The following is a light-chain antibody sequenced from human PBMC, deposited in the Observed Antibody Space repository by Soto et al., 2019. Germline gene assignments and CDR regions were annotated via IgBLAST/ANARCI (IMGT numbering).Light chain of an antibody. CDR2: DAS. V-gene: IGKV1-5*01. J-gene: IGKJ4*01. CDR1: QSIKSW. Sequence: DIQMTQSPSTLSSSLGDRGAITCGAGQSIKSWLAWSQQKPGEAHKVLIYDASTLHSGVPSRFSGGGSGTDFTLTISSLQTEDFATYYCQQVNVYPPTFGGGTKVDIK. CDR3: QQVNVYPPT.